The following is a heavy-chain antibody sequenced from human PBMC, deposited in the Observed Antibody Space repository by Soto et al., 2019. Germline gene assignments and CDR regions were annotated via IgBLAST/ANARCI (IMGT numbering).Heavy chain of an antibody. V-gene: IGHV3-23*01. J-gene: IGHJ4*02. D-gene: IGHD3-22*01. CDR2: ISGSGGST. CDR1: GFTFSSYA. CDR3: AKDSYQTSYYYDSSGYSLDY. Sequence: PGGSLRLSCAASGFTFSSYAMSWVRQAPGKGLEWVSAISGSGGSTYYADSVKGRFTISRDNSKNTLYLQMNSLRAEDTAVYYCAKDSYQTSYYYDSSGYSLDYWGQGTLVTVSS.